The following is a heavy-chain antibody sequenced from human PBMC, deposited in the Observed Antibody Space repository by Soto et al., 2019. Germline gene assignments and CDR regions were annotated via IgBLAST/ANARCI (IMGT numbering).Heavy chain of an antibody. CDR1: GFTFRNFV. V-gene: IGHV3-23*01. CDR2: ILGSGDST. CDR3: AKDNPVGATPGRFDS. D-gene: IGHD1-26*01. J-gene: IGHJ5*01. Sequence: EVQLLESGGGFVQPGWSLRLSCESSGFTFRNFVMSWVRQAPGQGLEWVSSILGSGDSTYYADSVKGRFSISRDNSKNTLYLKMNSLRAEDTAIYYCAKDNPVGATPGRFDSWGQGTLVIVSS.